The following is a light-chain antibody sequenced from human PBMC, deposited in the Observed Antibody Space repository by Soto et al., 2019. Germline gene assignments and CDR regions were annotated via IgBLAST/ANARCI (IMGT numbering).Light chain of an antibody. V-gene: IGLV2-14*03. CDR3: SSYTTSNTRQIV. Sequence: QSVLTQPASVSGSPGQSITISCTGTSSDVGGYNYVSWYQHPPGKAPKLIIYDVSNRPSGVSYRVSGSKSGNTASLTISGLQPEDEADYYCSSYTTSNTRQIVFGTGTKLTVL. CDR2: DVS. CDR1: SSDVGGYNY. J-gene: IGLJ1*01.